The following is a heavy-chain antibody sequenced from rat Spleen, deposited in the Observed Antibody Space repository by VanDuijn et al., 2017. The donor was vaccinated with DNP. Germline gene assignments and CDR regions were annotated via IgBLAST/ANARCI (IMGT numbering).Heavy chain of an antibody. V-gene: IGHV3-3*01. CDR2: INSAGTT. CDR1: GYSITSSYR. D-gene: IGHD1-4*01. J-gene: IGHJ4*01. CDR3: ARWPGYNPPYAMDA. Sequence: EVQLQESGPGLVKPSQSLSLICSVTGYSITSSYRWSWIRKFPGNKLEWMGSINSAGTTKYNPSLKSRISITRDTSKNQFFLQVNSVTTEDTATYYCARWPGYNPPYAMDAWGQGTSVTVSS.